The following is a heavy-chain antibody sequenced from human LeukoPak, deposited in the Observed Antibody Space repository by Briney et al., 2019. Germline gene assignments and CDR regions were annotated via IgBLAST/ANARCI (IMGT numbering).Heavy chain of an antibody. D-gene: IGHD3-10*01. J-gene: IGHJ5*02. V-gene: IGHV3-30*02. CDR2: IRYDGSNK. CDR3: AKLRNPGISGNQDP. CDR1: GFTFSSYG. Sequence: GGSLRLSCAASGFTFSSYGMSWVRQAPGKGLEWVAFIRYDGSNKYYADSVKGRFTISRDNSKNTLYLQMNSLRAEDTAVYYCAKLRNPGISGNQDPWGQGTLVTVSS.